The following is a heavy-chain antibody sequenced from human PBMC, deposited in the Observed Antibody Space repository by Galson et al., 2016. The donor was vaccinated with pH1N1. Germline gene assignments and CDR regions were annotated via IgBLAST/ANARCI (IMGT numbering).Heavy chain of an antibody. D-gene: IGHD5-12*01. J-gene: IGHJ4*02. V-gene: IGHV1-2*06. CDR1: GYTFTSFY. CDR3: AKASDLSAYDLDYFDY. CDR2: INPNRGDS. Sequence: SEKVSCKASGYTFTSFYIHWVRQAPGQGLEWMGRINPNRGDSNFAQKFQGRVAMTSDTSISTAYMELSSLISDDTALYYCAKASDLSAYDLDYFDYWGQGTLVTVSS.